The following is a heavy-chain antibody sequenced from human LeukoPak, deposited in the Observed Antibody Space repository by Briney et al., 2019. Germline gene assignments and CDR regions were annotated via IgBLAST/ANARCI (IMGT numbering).Heavy chain of an antibody. Sequence: GGSLRLSCAASGFNLSSNYMSWVRQAPGKGLEGVSFIYRGDRTYFADSVKGRFTMSRDEMKRTMYLQMDSLRAEDTAVYYCARSECTAGSCNWFDPWGQGTPVTVSP. CDR3: ARSECTAGSCNWFDP. V-gene: IGHV3-66*01. CDR1: GFNLSSNY. D-gene: IGHD2-8*02. J-gene: IGHJ5*02. CDR2: IYRGDRT.